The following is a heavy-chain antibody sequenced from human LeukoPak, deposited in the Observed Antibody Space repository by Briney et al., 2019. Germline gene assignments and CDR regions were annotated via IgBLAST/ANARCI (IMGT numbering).Heavy chain of an antibody. J-gene: IGHJ4*02. Sequence: PSETLSLTCTVSGGSISSSTYYWGWIRQPPGKGLECIGSIYYSGSTYYNPSLKSRVTISVDTSKNQFSLKLSSVTAADTAVYYCARHPGRGANWGQGTLVTVSS. CDR3: ARHPGRGAN. V-gene: IGHV4-39*01. CDR2: IYYSGST. CDR1: GGSISSSTYY. D-gene: IGHD3-10*01.